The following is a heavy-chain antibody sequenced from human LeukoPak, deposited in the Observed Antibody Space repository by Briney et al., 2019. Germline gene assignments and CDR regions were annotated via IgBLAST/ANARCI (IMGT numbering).Heavy chain of an antibody. J-gene: IGHJ5*02. CDR3: ARRVDTAMANWFDP. CDR1: GGSISSYY. CDR2: IYTSGST. D-gene: IGHD5-18*01. Sequence: SETLSLTCTVSGGSISSYYWSWIRQPAGKGLEWIGRIYTSGSTNYNPSLKSRVTISVDTSKNQFSLKLSSVTAADTAVYYCARRVDTAMANWFDPWGQGTLVTVSS. V-gene: IGHV4-4*07.